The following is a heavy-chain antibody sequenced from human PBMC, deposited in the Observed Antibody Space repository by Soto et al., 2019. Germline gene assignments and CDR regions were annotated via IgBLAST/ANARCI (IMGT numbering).Heavy chain of an antibody. CDR1: GFTFSSNA. Sequence: EVQLLESGGGLVQPGGSLRLSCAASGFTFSSNAMSWVRQAPGKGLEWVSAISGSGGSTYYADSVKGRFTISRDNSKNTLYLQMNSLRAEDTAVYYCAKDDYCSGGSCYAVEWYFDLWGRGTLVTVSS. V-gene: IGHV3-23*01. CDR3: AKDDYCSGGSCYAVEWYFDL. D-gene: IGHD2-15*01. CDR2: ISGSGGST. J-gene: IGHJ2*01.